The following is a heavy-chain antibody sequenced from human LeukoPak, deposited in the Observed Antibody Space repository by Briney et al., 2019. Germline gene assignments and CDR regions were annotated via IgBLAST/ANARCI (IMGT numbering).Heavy chain of an antibody. J-gene: IGHJ4*02. V-gene: IGHV3-23*01. Sequence: GGSLRLSCAASGFTFSSYAMSWVRQAPGKGLEWVSAISGSGGSTYYADSVKGRFTISRDNSKNTLYLQMNSLRAEDTAVYYCAKGGDYYGSGSYYMIDYWGQGTLVTVSS. D-gene: IGHD3-10*01. CDR1: GFTFSSYA. CDR2: ISGSGGST. CDR3: AKGGDYYGSGSYYMIDY.